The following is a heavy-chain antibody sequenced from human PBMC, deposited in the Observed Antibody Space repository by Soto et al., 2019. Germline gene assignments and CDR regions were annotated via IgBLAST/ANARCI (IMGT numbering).Heavy chain of an antibody. V-gene: IGHV1-69*02. D-gene: IGHD2-15*01. CDR3: APDCSGGSCYSGY. J-gene: IGHJ4*02. CDR1: GGTFSSYT. CDR2: IIPILGIA. Sequence: QVQLVQSGAEVRKPGSSEKVSCKASGGTFSSYTISWVRQAPGQGLEWMGRIIPILGIANYAQKFQGRVTITADKSTSTAYMELSSLRSEDTAVYYCAPDCSGGSCYSGYWGQGTLVTVSS.